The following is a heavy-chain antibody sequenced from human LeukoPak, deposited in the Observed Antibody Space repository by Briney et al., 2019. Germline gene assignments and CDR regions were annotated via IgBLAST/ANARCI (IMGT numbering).Heavy chain of an antibody. CDR1: GFSLTSSGDA. D-gene: IGHD6-13*01. Sequence: SGPTLVNPTQTLTLTCTFSGFSLTSSGDAVAWIRQPPGKALEWLALIFWDGDKRHSPSLKNRLTITKDTSKKQVVLTMTSMDPVVTATYYCAHRGIAAATYYFDYWGQGTLVTVPS. CDR3: AHRGIAAATYYFDY. J-gene: IGHJ4*02. V-gene: IGHV2-5*02. CDR2: IFWDGDK.